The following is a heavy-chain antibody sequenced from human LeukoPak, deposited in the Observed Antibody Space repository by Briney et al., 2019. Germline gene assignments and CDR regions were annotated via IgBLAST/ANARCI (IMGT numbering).Heavy chain of an antibody. V-gene: IGHV3-74*01. CDR1: GFTFSSYW. D-gene: IGHD6-19*01. Sequence: GSSLRLSCAASGFTFSSYWMHWVRQAPGKGLVWVSLIKSDGISTSYADSVKGRFPISRDNPKKTLYLQMNSLRAEDTAVYYCRAVAGPDDYWGQGTLVTVSS. CDR3: RAVAGPDDY. J-gene: IGHJ4*02. CDR2: IKSDGIST.